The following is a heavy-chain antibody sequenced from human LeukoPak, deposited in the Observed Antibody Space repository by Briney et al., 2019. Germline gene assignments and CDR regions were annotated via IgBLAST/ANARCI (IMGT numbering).Heavy chain of an antibody. CDR1: GYSISSGYY. Sequence: PSETLSLTCAVSGYSISSGYYWGWIRQPPGKGLEWIGETNHSGSTNYNPSLKSRVTISVDTSKNQFSLKLSSVTAADTAVYYCARTDFWSGYVYYWGQGTLVTVSS. CDR3: ARTDFWSGYVYY. D-gene: IGHD3-3*01. CDR2: TNHSGST. V-gene: IGHV4-38-2*01. J-gene: IGHJ4*02.